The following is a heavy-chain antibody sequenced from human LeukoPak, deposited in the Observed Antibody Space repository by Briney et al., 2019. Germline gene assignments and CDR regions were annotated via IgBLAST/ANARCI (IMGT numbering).Heavy chain of an antibody. J-gene: IGHJ4*02. Sequence: SETLSLTCTVSGGSISSYYWSWIRQPPGKGLEWIGYIYYSGSTNYNPSLKSRVTISVGTSKNQFSLKLSSVTAADTAVYYCARGVGGYDFWSGYSFTVTYYFDYWGQGTLVTVSS. D-gene: IGHD3-3*01. CDR1: GGSISSYY. V-gene: IGHV4-59*01. CDR3: ARGVGGYDFWSGYSFTVTYYFDY. CDR2: IYYSGST.